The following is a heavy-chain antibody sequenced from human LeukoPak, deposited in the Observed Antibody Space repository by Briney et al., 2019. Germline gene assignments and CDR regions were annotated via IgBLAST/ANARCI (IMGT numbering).Heavy chain of an antibody. CDR3: ASYSSGWSWFDP. D-gene: IGHD6-19*01. V-gene: IGHV4-34*01. J-gene: IGHJ5*02. Sequence: SETLSLTCAVYGGSFSGYYWSWIRQPPGKGLEWIGEINHSGSTNYNPSLKSRVTISVDTSKNQFSLKLSSVTAADTAVYYCASYSSGWSWFDPWGQGTLVTVSS. CDR2: INHSGST. CDR1: GGSFSGYY.